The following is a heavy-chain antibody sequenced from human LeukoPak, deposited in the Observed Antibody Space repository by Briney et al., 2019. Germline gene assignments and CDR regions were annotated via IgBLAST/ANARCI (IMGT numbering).Heavy chain of an antibody. CDR3: ARDRLEGGETFDS. Sequence: KTGGSLRLSCAASGFSFRSYSMDWVRQAPGKGLEWVSSITGSSSYISYADSVKGRFTISRDNAEDPLFLQMNSLRPEDTAVYFCARDRLEGGETFDSWGQGTLVTVSS. CDR1: GFSFRSYS. J-gene: IGHJ4*02. D-gene: IGHD1-1*01. V-gene: IGHV3-21*01. CDR2: ITGSSSYI.